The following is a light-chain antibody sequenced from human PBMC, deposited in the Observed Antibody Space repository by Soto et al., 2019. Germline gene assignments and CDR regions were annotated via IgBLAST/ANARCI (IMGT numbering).Light chain of an antibody. CDR2: NNN. CDR1: SSNIGRST. V-gene: IGLV1-44*01. Sequence: QSVLAQPPSASGTPGQRVTISCSGSSSNIGRSTVNWYQQVPGTAPKLLIYNNNQRPSGVPDRFSGSKSGTSASLATIGLQSEDEADYYCAAWDDGLNGSVFGAGTKVTVL. J-gene: IGLJ1*01. CDR3: AAWDDGLNGSV.